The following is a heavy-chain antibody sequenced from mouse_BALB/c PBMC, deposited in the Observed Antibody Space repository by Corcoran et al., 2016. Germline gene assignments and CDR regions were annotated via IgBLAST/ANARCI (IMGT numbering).Heavy chain of an antibody. CDR1: GYTFTSYD. V-gene: IGHV1S136*01. Sequence: EVQLQQPGPELVKPGASVKMSCKASGYTFTSYDMHWVKQKPGQGLEWIGYINPYNDGTKYNEKFKGKATLSSDKSSSTAYMELSSLTSEDSAVYYCASFITTVVAKAMDYWGQGTSVTVSS. CDR3: ASFITTVVAKAMDY. CDR2: INPYNDGT. J-gene: IGHJ4*01. D-gene: IGHD1-1*01.